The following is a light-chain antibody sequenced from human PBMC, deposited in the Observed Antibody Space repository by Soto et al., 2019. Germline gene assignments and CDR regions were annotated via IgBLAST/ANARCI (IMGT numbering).Light chain of an antibody. Sequence: EIVVTQSPSTLSLSPGERATLSCRASQSVSSNHLAWYQQKPGQAPRLLIFAATGRPTVIPDRFTGSGSGTDLTITISRLEPEDFEMYDCQQYGSSPYTFGQGTKVDIK. CDR3: QQYGSSPYT. CDR2: AAT. CDR1: QSVSSNH. V-gene: IGKV3-20*01. J-gene: IGKJ2*01.